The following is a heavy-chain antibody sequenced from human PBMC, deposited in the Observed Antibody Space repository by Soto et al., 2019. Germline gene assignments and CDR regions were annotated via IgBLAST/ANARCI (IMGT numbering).Heavy chain of an antibody. J-gene: IGHJ4*02. CDR3: AKFLRATVTPGF. CDR2: ISGSGGST. Sequence: EVQLLESGGGLAQPGGSLRLSCAASGFTFSSYAMSWVRQAPGKGLEWVSSISGSGGSTYYADSVKGRFTISRDNSKNALYLQVNSLRAEDTAVYYCAKFLRATVTPGFWGQGTLVTVSS. V-gene: IGHV3-23*01. CDR1: GFTFSSYA. D-gene: IGHD4-17*01.